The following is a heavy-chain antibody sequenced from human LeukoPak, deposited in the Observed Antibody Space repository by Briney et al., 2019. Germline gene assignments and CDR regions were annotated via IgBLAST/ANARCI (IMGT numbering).Heavy chain of an antibody. CDR1: GFTFSSYA. J-gene: IGHJ6*02. CDR3: AREVRQYYYYYGMDV. CDR2: IWYDGSNK. D-gene: IGHD4/OR15-4a*01. V-gene: IGHV3-33*08. Sequence: PGGSLRLSCAASGFTFSSYAMSWVRQAPGKGLEWVAVIWYDGSNKYYADSVKGRFTISRDNSKNTLYLQMNSLRAEDTAVYYCAREVRQYYYYYGMDVWGQGTTVTVSS.